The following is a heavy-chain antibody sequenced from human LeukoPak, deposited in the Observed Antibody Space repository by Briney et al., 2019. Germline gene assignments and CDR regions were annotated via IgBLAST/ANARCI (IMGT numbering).Heavy chain of an antibody. J-gene: IGHJ4*02. CDR1: ADSFSSHY. CDR3: ARHGGAAAAIDY. V-gene: IGHV4-59*05. CDR2: IYYSGTT. Sequence: PSETLSLTCAVSADSFSSHYWTWIRQPPGKGLEWIGSIYYSGTTYYIPSLKSRITISVDTSKNQFSLKLNSVTAADTAVYYCARHGGAAAAIDYWGQGTLVTVSS. D-gene: IGHD6-13*01.